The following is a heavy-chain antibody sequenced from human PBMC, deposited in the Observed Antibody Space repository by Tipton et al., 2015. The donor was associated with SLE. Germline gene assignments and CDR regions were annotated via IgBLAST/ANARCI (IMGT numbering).Heavy chain of an antibody. V-gene: IGHV1-18*01. D-gene: IGHD3-3*01. J-gene: IGHJ4*02. CDR2: TSAYNGNT. CDR1: GYTFTSYG. CDR3: ARDIPLGDFWSGAYFDY. Sequence: QSGAEAKKPGASVKVSSTASGYTFTSYGISWARQAPGQGLEWMRWTSAYNGNTNYAQKLQGRVTMTTDTSTSTAYMELRSLRSDDTAVYYCARDIPLGDFWSGAYFDYWGQGTLVTVSS.